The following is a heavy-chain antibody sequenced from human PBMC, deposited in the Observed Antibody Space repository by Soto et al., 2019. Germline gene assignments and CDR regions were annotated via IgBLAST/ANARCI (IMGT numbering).Heavy chain of an antibody. CDR1: GGSISSSSYY. Sequence: QLQLQESGPGLVKPSETLSLTCTVSGGSISSSSYYWVWIRQSPGKGLEWVGSVYYSGSTYYNPSLRSRVTMSVDTAKNQCSLKLSPVTAADTAVYYCARQISAYSTSSGFDYWGQGTLVTVSS. D-gene: IGHD6-6*01. J-gene: IGHJ4*02. V-gene: IGHV4-39*01. CDR2: VYYSGST. CDR3: ARQISAYSTSSGFDY.